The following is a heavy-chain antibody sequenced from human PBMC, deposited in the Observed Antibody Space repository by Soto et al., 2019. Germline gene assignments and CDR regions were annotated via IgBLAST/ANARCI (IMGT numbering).Heavy chain of an antibody. CDR3: ARDQDDSSDAFDI. V-gene: IGHV3-7*01. CDR1: GITYSNYW. CDR2: IKQDGSEK. Sequence: EVHLVESGGGLVQPGGSLRLSCAASGITYSNYWMTWVRQAPGKGLECVANIKQDGSEKYYVDSVKGRFTISRDNAKNSLYLQMNILRAEDTAVYYCARDQDDSSDAFDIWGQGTMVTVSS. D-gene: IGHD3-3*01. J-gene: IGHJ3*02.